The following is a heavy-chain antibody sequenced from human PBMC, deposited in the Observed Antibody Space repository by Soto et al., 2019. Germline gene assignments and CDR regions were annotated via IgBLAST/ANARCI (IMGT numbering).Heavy chain of an antibody. V-gene: IGHV3-33*01. D-gene: IGHD1-26*01. CDR2: IWHDGNNK. CDR1: GFTFSNYG. CDR3: ASDLVGASDSYGMDV. J-gene: IGHJ6*02. Sequence: TGWSLRLSCAASGFTFSNYGMHWVRQAPGKGLEWVAIIWHDGNNKYYADSVRGRFIISRDNSKNRLYLQMNSLRAEDTAVYYCASDLVGASDSYGMDVWGQGNAVTVSS.